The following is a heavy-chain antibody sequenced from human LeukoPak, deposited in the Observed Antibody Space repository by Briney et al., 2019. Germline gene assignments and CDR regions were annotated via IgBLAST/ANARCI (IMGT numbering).Heavy chain of an antibody. D-gene: IGHD6-13*01. CDR1: VYTFTSYG. J-gene: IGHJ5*02. Sequence: ASVKVSCKASVYTFTSYGISWVRQAPGQGLEWMGWISAYNGNANYAQKLQGRVTMTTDTSTSTAYMELRSLRSDDTAVYYCARVSTPYSSSWYGVIWFDPWGQGTLVTVSS. CDR3: ARVSTPYSSSWYGVIWFDP. CDR2: ISAYNGNA. V-gene: IGHV1-18*01.